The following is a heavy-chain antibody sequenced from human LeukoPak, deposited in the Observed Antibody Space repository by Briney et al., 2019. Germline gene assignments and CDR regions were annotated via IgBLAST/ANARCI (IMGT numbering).Heavy chain of an antibody. Sequence: GGSLRLSCAASGFTFSRFWMNWVRQAPGRGLEWVANIDQSGGRNNYVDSVKGRFTISRDNAKNSLFLEMSSLRADDTAVYYCARDYASDYWGQGTLVTVSS. D-gene: IGHD3-10*01. CDR3: ARDYASDY. CDR2: IDQSGGRN. J-gene: IGHJ4*02. V-gene: IGHV3-7*01. CDR1: GFTFSRFW.